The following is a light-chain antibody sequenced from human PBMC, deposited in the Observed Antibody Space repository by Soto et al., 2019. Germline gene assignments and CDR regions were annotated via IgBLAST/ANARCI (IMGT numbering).Light chain of an antibody. V-gene: IGLV2-14*01. J-gene: IGLJ1*01. CDR2: EVN. CDR1: ISDVGGYSY. Sequence: QSVLTQPASVSGSPGQSITISCTGAISDVGGYSYVSWYQQYPGKAPKLIIFEVNVRPSGVSDRFSGSKSGNTASLTISGLQAEEEADYFCSDTTTSALAVFGTGTKVTVL. CDR3: SDTTTSALAV.